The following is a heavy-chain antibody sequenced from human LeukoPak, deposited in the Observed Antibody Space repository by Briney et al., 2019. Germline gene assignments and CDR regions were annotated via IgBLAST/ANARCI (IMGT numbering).Heavy chain of an antibody. Sequence: SETLSLTCTVSGGSISSYYWSWIRQPAGKGLVWIGRIYTSGSTNYNPSLKSRVTMSVDTSKNQFSLKLSSVTAADTAVYYRARARNYDILTGYWGQGYFDYWGQGTLVTVSS. V-gene: IGHV4-4*07. D-gene: IGHD3-9*01. CDR2: IYTSGST. CDR1: GGSISSYY. J-gene: IGHJ4*02. CDR3: ARARNYDILTGYWGQGYFDY.